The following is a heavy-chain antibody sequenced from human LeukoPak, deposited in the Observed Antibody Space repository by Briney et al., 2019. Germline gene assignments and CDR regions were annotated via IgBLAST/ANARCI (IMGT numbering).Heavy chain of an antibody. Sequence: GSLRLSXAASGFTFDDYGMSWVRQAPGKGQEWVSGINWNGGSTGYADSVKGRFTISRDNAKNSLYLQMNSLRAEDTALYYCARAKQETYYYDSSGYCFDYWGQGTLVTVSS. V-gene: IGHV3-20*03. CDR2: INWNGGST. CDR1: GFTFDDYG. D-gene: IGHD3-22*01. CDR3: ARAKQETYYYDSSGYCFDY. J-gene: IGHJ4*02.